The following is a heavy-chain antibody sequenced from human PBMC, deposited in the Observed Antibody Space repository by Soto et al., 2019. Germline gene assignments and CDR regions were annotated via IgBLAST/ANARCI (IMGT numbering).Heavy chain of an antibody. CDR1: GFTFSTYW. J-gene: IGHJ5*02. D-gene: IGHD2-2*01. CDR2: IKQDGSEK. CDR3: ARLHCTSPGCVPLDP. Sequence: PGGSLRLSCAASGFTFSTYWMNWVRQAPGKGLEWVANIKQDGSEKYYVDSVKGRFTISRDNAKNSVYLQMNSLRATDTAVYYCARLHCTSPGCVPLDPWGHGTLVTVSS. V-gene: IGHV3-7*02.